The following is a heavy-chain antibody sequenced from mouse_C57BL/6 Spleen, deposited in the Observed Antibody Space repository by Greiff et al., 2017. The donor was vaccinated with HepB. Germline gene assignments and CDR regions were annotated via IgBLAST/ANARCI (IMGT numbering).Heavy chain of an antibody. J-gene: IGHJ1*03. Sequence: VQLKESGGGLVQPGGSMKLSCVASGFTFSNYWMNWVRQSPEKGLEWVAQIRLKSDNYATHYAESVKGRFTISRDNSKSSVYLQMNNLRAEDTGIYYCTVGIYYDGSSYFDVWGTGTPVTVSS. D-gene: IGHD1-1*01. CDR3: TVGIYYDGSSYFDV. CDR2: IRLKSDNYAT. CDR1: GFTFSNYW. V-gene: IGHV6-3*01.